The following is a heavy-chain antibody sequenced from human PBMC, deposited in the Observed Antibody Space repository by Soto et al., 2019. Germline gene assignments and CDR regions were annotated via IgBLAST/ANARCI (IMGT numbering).Heavy chain of an antibody. CDR1: GFSLSTTGVG. CDR3: VQSRCGGDCLQSYSSHSYYGLDV. Sequence: SGPTLVNPTQTLTLTCTFSGFSLSTTGVGVGWIRQPPGKALEWLALIYWDDDKRYNPSLNSRLTITKDTSKNQVVLAMTNMDPVDTATYYCVQSRCGGDCLQSYSSHSYYGLDVWGQGTTVTSP. CDR2: IYWDDDK. D-gene: IGHD2-21*02. V-gene: IGHV2-5*02. J-gene: IGHJ6*02.